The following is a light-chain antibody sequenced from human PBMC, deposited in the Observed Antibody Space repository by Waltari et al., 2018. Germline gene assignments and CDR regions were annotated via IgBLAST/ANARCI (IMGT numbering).Light chain of an antibody. J-gene: IGLJ3*02. CDR1: SSNIGSNY. Sequence: QSVLTQPPSASGTPGQRVTISCSGSSSNIGSNYVNWYQQFPGTAPKVLIYSNDHRPSGVPDRFSGSKSGNSASLAISGLQAEDEADYYCGTWDDSLKGWVFGGGTKLTVL. CDR3: GTWDDSLKGWV. CDR2: SND. V-gene: IGLV1-44*01.